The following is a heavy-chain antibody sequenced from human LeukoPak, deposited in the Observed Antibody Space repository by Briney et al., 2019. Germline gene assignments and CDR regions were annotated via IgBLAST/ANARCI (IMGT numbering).Heavy chain of an antibody. D-gene: IGHD6-19*01. V-gene: IGHV3-30*02. J-gene: IGHJ4*02. CDR3: AKDLGSSGWYGDY. CDR2: IRYDGSNK. CDR1: GYTFTSYG. Sequence: GASVKVSCKASGYTFTSYGISWVRQAPGKGLEWVAFIRYDGSNKYYADSVKGRFTISRDNSKNTLYLQMNSLRAEDTAVYYCAKDLGSSGWYGDYWGQGTLVTVSS.